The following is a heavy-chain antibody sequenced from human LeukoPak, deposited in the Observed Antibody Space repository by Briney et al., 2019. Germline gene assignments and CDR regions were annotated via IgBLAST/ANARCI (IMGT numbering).Heavy chain of an antibody. CDR1: GGSISSGDYY. CDR3: AEVVDTAMVC. CDR2: IYYSGST. Sequence: PSETLSLTCTVSGGSISSGDYYWSWIRQPPGTGLEWIGYIYYSGSTYYNPSLKSRVTISVDTSKNQFSLKLSSVTAADTAVYYCAEVVDTAMVCWGQGTLATVSS. J-gene: IGHJ4*02. D-gene: IGHD5-18*01. V-gene: IGHV4-30-4*01.